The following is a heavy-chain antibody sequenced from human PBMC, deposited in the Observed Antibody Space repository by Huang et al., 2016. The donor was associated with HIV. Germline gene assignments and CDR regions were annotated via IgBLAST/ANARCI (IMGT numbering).Heavy chain of an antibody. D-gene: IGHD3-3*01. CDR1: GASFGSYF. CDR3: ARLPTPSYYDTWSLSSVEEDFFYFNMDL. J-gene: IGHJ6*03. Sequence: QVRLEQWGEGVVKPSETLSLTCAVYGASFGSYFWSWVRQYPGKGLKWIGEIKPGGPSNYDPVFHSRVIMSVDTPKNQFSLSLRTMTAAYAAIYYCARLPTPSYYDTWSLSSVEEDFFYFNMDLWGQGTPVIVSS. V-gene: IGHV4-34*01. CDR2: IKPGGPS.